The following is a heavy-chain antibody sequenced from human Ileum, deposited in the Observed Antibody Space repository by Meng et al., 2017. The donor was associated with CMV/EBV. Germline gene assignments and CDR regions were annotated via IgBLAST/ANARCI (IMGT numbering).Heavy chain of an antibody. CDR2: ISGSGGTT. D-gene: IGHD3-3*01. V-gene: IGHV3-23*01. CDR1: GFTFSNYA. J-gene: IGHJ6*02. Sequence: GGSLRLSCAASGFTFSNYAMNWVRQAPGKGLEWVSIISGSGGTTYYADSVKGRFTISRDNSKNTLYLQMNSLRAEDTAVYYCARETATYYDFWSGYRGYYYYYGMDVWGQGTTVTVSS. CDR3: ARETATYYDFWSGYRGYYYYYGMDV.